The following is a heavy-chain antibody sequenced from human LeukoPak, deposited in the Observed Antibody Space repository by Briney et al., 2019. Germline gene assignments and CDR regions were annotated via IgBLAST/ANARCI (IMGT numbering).Heavy chain of an antibody. J-gene: IGHJ5*02. Sequence: PETLTVSCTVSGGSFRSYSRSWIRQPPGKGLEWIGYIYYSGSTNYNPSLKSRVTISVDTSKNQFSLKLSSVTAADTAVYYCARETRSSTCTPSRIVFTSWAQGPRVTVSS. CDR3: ARETRSSTCTPSRIVFTS. V-gene: IGHV4-59*01. CDR1: GGSFRSYS. CDR2: IYYSGST. D-gene: IGHD2-2*01.